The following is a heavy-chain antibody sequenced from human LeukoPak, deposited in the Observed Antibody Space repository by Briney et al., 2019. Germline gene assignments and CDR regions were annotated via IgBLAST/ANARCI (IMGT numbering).Heavy chain of an antibody. D-gene: IGHD3-10*01. CDR1: GFTFSSYW. CDR2: IKQDGSEK. Sequence: GGSLRLSCAASGFTFSSYWMSWVRQAPGKGLEWVANIKQDGSEKYYVDSVKGRFTISRDNAENSLYLQMNSLRAEDTAVYYCARDFRYYGSGSYYSRDTHSYYYYGMDVWGQGTTVTVSS. CDR3: ARDFRYYGSGSYYSRDTHSYYYYGMDV. V-gene: IGHV3-7*01. J-gene: IGHJ6*02.